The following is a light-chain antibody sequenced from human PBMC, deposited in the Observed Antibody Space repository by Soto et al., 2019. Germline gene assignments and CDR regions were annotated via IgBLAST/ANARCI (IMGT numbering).Light chain of an antibody. CDR2: EDN. Sequence: NFMLTQPHSVSESPGKTVTISCTRSSGSIASNYVQWYQQSPGSSPTTVIYEDNQRPSGVPDRFSGSIDSSSNSASLTISGLETEDEADYYCQSYDATNQVFGGGTKVTVL. CDR1: SGSIASNY. CDR3: QSYDATNQV. V-gene: IGLV6-57*01. J-gene: IGLJ3*02.